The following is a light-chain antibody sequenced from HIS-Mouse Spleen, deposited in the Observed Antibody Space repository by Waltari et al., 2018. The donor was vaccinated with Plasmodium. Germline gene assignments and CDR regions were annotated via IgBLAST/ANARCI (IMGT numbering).Light chain of an antibody. CDR3: MSWPSNAAGV. Sequence: QPVLTKPPSSSASPGEYARLTCTLPRNLNVGNYNIYYHPQKPGSPPRYLLYYYSDSDKGQGSGVPSRFSGSKDASANTGILLISGLQSEDEADYYCMSWPSNAAGVFGGGTKLTVL. J-gene: IGLJ3*02. V-gene: IGLV5-37*01. CDR2: YYSDSDK. CDR1: RNLNVGNYN.